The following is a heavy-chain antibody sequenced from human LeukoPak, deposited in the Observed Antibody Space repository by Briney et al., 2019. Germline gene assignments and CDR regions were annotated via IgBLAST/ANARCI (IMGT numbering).Heavy chain of an antibody. D-gene: IGHD5-18*01. V-gene: IGHV1-46*01. J-gene: IGHJ4*02. CDR1: GYTFTSYY. CDR3: ARDLGRGYSYGFFDY. Sequence: ASVKVSCKASGYTFTSYYMHWVRQAPGQGLEWMGIINPSGGSTSCAQKFQGRVTMTRDTSTSTVYMELSSLRSEDTAVYYCARDLGRGYSYGFFDYWGQGTLVTVSS. CDR2: INPSGGST.